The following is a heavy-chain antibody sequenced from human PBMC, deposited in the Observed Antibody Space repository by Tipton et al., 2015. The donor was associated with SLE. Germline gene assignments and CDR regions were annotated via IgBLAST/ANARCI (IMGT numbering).Heavy chain of an antibody. CDR3: ARGPPIDAFDI. CDR2: IYYSGTT. V-gene: IGHV4-30-4*01. CDR1: GDSISSGDYY. J-gene: IGHJ3*02. Sequence: TLSLTCTVSGDSISSGDYYWSWIRQPPVKGLEWIGYIYYSGTTNYNPSLKSRVTISVDTSKNQFSLKLSSVTAADTAVYDCARGPPIDAFDIWGQGTMVTVSS.